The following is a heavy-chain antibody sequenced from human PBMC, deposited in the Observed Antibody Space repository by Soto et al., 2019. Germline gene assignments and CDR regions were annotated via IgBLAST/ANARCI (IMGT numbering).Heavy chain of an antibody. V-gene: IGHV1-3*01. CDR2: INAGHGNT. D-gene: IGHD2-15*01. J-gene: IGHJ5*02. Sequence: ASVKVSCKASGYTFTTYAMHWVRQAPGQRLEWMGWINAGHGNTKYSQKFQGRVTITRDTSASTAYMELSSLRSEDTAVYYCARGSNYCPGGSCNWVDPWCQGTLVTVSS. CDR1: GYTFTTYA. CDR3: ARGSNYCPGGSCNWVDP.